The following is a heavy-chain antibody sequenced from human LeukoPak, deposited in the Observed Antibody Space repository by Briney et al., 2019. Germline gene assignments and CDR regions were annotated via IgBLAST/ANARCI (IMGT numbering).Heavy chain of an antibody. V-gene: IGHV5-51*01. J-gene: IGHJ4*02. Sequence: GESLKISCKGSGYKFTNYWIAWVRQMPGQGLEWLGTIYPRDSDTRYSPSFQGQVTISVDTSIDTAYLQWSSVRASDTAMYYCARLLAAPYYINYWGQGTLVTVSS. CDR2: IYPRDSDT. CDR3: ARLLAAPYYINY. D-gene: IGHD6-25*01. CDR1: GYKFTNYW.